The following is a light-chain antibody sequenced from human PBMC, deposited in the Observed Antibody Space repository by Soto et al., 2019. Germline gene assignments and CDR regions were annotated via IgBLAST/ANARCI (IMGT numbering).Light chain of an antibody. CDR3: QQRSDSNT. CDR2: DAS. CDR1: QTLANY. V-gene: IGKV3-11*01. J-gene: IGKJ2*01. Sequence: EVVLTQSPATLSLSPGERATLSCRASQTLANYLAWYQQRPGQAPRLLIYDASNRATGIPARFSSSGSGTDFTLTISRLEPEYSAVYYCQQRSDSNTFGQGTTLEIK.